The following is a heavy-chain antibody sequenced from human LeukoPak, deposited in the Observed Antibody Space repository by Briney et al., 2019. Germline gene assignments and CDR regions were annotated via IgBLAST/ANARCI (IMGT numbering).Heavy chain of an antibody. D-gene: IGHD3-3*01. J-gene: IGHJ4*02. CDR3: AREPFWSGYYSNLHFDY. V-gene: IGHV3-13*01. CDR1: GFTFSNYD. Sequence: PGGSLRLSCAASGFTFSNYDMHWVRLPPGKGLEWVSAISTSGDTYYPGSVKGRFTISRDNAKNSLYLQMNSLRAEDTAVYYCAREPFWSGYYSNLHFDYWGQGTLVTVSS. CDR2: ISTSGDT.